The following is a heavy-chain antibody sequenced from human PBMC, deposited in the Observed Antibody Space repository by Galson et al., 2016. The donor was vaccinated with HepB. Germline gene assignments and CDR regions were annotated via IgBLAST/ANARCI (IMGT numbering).Heavy chain of an antibody. D-gene: IGHD1-1*01. CDR2: MRPAGDK. CDR1: EFTFNDYD. CDR3: ASGPHWNHAY. Sequence: SLRLSCAISEFTFNDYDMHWVRQSTGESLEWVANMRPAGDKYYPGSVKGRFTVSRESAKNSFYLQMDSLRAGDSGVYYCASGPHWNHAYWGQGTLVTVSS. J-gene: IGHJ4*02. V-gene: IGHV3-13*01.